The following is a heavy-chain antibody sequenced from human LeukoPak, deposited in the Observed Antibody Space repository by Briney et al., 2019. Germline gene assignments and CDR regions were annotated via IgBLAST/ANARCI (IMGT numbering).Heavy chain of an antibody. CDR3: AKYYDFWSGYYRY. J-gene: IGHJ4*02. V-gene: IGHV3-23*01. Sequence: GGSLRLSCAASGFTFSSYAMSWVRQAPGKGLEWVSAISGSGGSTYYADSVKGRFTISRDNSKNTLCLQMNSLRAEDTAVYYCAKYYDFWSGYYRYWGQGTLVTVSS. CDR1: GFTFSSYA. D-gene: IGHD3-3*01. CDR2: ISGSGGST.